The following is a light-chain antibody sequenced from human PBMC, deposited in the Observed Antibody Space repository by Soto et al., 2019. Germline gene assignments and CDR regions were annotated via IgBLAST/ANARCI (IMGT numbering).Light chain of an antibody. CDR3: QQRSSTPLT. J-gene: IGKJ4*01. CDR2: AAS. Sequence: DIQMTQSPSSLSASVGDRVTITCRASQSINNYLSWYQHTLGKAPKLLIYAASTLQSGVPSGFSGSGSGTDFTLTISSLHPEDFATYYCQQRSSTPLTFGGGTKVELK. CDR1: QSINNY. V-gene: IGKV1-39*01.